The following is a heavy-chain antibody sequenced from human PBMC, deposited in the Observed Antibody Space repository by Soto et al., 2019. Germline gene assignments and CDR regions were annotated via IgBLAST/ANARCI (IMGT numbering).Heavy chain of an antibody. CDR2: VYYSGST. CDR3: ARFKRGQLVTMLYFDY. Sequence: QVQLQESGPGLVKPSQTLSLTCTVSGGSISSGGYYWSWIRQHPGKGLEWIGYVYYSGSTYYNPSLKSRVTISIDTSKNQFSLKLSSVTAADTAVYYCARFKRGQLVTMLYFDYWGQGTLVTVSS. D-gene: IGHD6-13*01. CDR1: GGSISSGGYY. V-gene: IGHV4-31*03. J-gene: IGHJ4*02.